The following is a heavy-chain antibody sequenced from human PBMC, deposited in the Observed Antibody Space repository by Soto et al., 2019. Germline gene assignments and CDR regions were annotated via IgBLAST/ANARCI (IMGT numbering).Heavy chain of an antibody. V-gene: IGHV3-7*01. CDR1: GFTFSSYW. CDR2: IKQDGSEK. J-gene: IGHJ3*02. D-gene: IGHD6-19*01. CDR3: ARQWRTPHNAFDI. Sequence: GGSLRLSCAASGFTFSSYWMSWVRQAPGKGLEWVANIKQDGSEKYYVDSVKGRFTISRDNAKNSLYLQMNSLRAEDMAVYYCARQWRTPHNAFDIWGQGTMVTVSS.